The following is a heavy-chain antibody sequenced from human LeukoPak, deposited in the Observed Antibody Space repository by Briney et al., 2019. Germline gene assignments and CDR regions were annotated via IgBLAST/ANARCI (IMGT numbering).Heavy chain of an antibody. Sequence: PGRSLRLSCAASGFTFSSYGMHWVRQAPGKGLEWVALIWYDGSNKYYADSVKGGFTISRDDSKNTLYLQMNSLRAEDTAVYYCARDWAQLPFDPWGQGTLSPSPQ. V-gene: IGHV3-33*01. CDR1: GFTFSSYG. CDR3: ARDWAQLPFDP. CDR2: IWYDGSNK. D-gene: IGHD2-21*01. J-gene: IGHJ5*02.